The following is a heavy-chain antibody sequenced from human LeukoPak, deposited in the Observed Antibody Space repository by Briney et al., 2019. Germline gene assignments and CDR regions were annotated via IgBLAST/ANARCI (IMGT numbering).Heavy chain of an antibody. CDR1: GFTFSSYA. CDR3: ARAAAAAAEYFQH. V-gene: IGHV3-30-3*01. Sequence: PGGSLRLSCAASGFTFSSYAMHWVRQAPGKGLEWVAVISYDGSNKYYADSVKGRFTISRDNSKNTLYLQMNSLRAEDTAVYYCARAAAAAAEYFQHWGQGTLVTVSS. J-gene: IGHJ1*01. D-gene: IGHD6-13*01. CDR2: ISYDGSNK.